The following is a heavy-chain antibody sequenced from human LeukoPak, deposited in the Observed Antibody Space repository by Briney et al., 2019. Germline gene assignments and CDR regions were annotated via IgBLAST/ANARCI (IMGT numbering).Heavy chain of an antibody. Sequence: SVKVSCKASGGSFSSYGFTWARQAPGQGLEWMGRITPVLGVANYAQKFQGRVTIIADKFTSTVYMELSSLRSEDTAVYYCARARRVRGVSPEYSWFDPWGQGTLVTVSS. D-gene: IGHD3-10*01. CDR1: GGSFSSYG. V-gene: IGHV1-69*04. J-gene: IGHJ5*02. CDR2: ITPVLGVA. CDR3: ARARRVRGVSPEYSWFDP.